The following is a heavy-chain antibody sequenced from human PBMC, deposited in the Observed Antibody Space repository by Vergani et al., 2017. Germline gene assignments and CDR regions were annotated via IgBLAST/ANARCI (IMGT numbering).Heavy chain of an antibody. CDR1: GGSISSGSNY. CDR3: ASSPEGDVYNYDIDAFDI. J-gene: IGHJ3*02. Sequence: QVQLQESGPGLVKPSQTLSLTCTVSGGSISSGSNYWSWIRQPAGKGLAWIGRIYTSGSTNYNPSLKSRVTISVDTSKNQFSLKLSPVTAADTAVYYCASSPEGDVYNYDIDAFDIWGQGTMVTVSS. D-gene: IGHD5-24*01. V-gene: IGHV4-61*02. CDR2: IYTSGST.